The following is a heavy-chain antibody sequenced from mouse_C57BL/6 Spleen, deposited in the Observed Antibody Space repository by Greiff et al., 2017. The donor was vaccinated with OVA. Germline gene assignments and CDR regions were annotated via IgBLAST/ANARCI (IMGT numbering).Heavy chain of an antibody. Sequence: EVQLQQSGPELVKPGASVQISCKASGYTFTDYYMNWVKQSHGKSLEWIGDINPNNGGTSYNQKFKGKATLTVDKSSSTAYMELRSLTSEDSAVYYCARWTDYWGQGTTLTVSS. J-gene: IGHJ2*01. CDR1: GYTFTDYY. CDR2: INPNNGGT. CDR3: ARWTDY. V-gene: IGHV1-26*01.